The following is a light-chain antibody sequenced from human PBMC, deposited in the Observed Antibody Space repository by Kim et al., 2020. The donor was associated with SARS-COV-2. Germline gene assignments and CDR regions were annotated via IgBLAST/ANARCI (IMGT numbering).Light chain of an antibody. CDR2: GGS. V-gene: IGKV1-39*01. CDR3: QQSYALPLT. CDR1: QSISTY. J-gene: IGKJ4*01. Sequence: APVRDRGTITCRASQSISTYLNWYQQKPGKAPTLLIYGGSSLQSGVPSRFSGSGSGTDFTLTINSLQPEDFATYYCQQSYALPLTFGGGTKVDIK.